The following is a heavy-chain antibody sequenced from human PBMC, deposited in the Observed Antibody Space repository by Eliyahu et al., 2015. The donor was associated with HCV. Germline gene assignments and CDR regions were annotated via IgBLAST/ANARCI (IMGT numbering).Heavy chain of an antibody. V-gene: IGHV2-5*02. CDR3: AHKGQLERRFGMYYFDY. CDR1: GFSLSTSGVG. D-gene: IGHD1-1*01. Sequence: QITLKESGPTLVKPTQTLTLTCTFSGFSLSTSGVGVGWIRQPPGKALEWLALIYWDDDKRYSPSLKSRLTITKDTSKNQVVLTMTNMDPVDTATYYCAHKGQLERRFGMYYFDYWGQGTLVTVSS. J-gene: IGHJ4*02. CDR2: IYWDDDK.